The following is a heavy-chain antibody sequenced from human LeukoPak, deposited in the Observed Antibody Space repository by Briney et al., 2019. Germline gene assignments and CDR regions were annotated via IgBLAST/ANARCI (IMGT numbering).Heavy chain of an antibody. D-gene: IGHD4-17*01. Sequence: SGGSLRLSCAASGFTFSSYSMNWVRQAPGKGLEWVSYISSSSSTIYYADSVKGRFTISRDNAKNSLYLQMNSLRVEDTAVYYCARDPNGDYIGSYDIWGQGTMVTVSS. CDR3: ARDPNGDYIGSYDI. J-gene: IGHJ3*02. CDR1: GFTFSSYS. CDR2: ISSSSSTI. V-gene: IGHV3-48*01.